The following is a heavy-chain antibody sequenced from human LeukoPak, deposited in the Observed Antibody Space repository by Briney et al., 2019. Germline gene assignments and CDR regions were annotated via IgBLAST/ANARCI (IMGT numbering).Heavy chain of an antibody. CDR2: IKSKTDGGTT. CDR3: TTDTWFGESQEYYFDY. V-gene: IGHV3-15*01. D-gene: IGHD3-10*01. CDR1: GFTLSNAW. Sequence: GGSLRLSCAASGFTLSNAWMSWVPQAPGKGLEWVGRIKSKTDGGTTDYAAPVKGRFTISRDDSKDTLYLQMNSLKTEDTAVYYCTTDTWFGESQEYYFDYWGQGTLVTVSS. J-gene: IGHJ4*02.